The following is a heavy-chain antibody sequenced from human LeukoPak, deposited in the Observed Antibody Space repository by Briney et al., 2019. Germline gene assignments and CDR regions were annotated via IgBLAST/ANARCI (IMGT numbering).Heavy chain of an antibody. CDR3: AKDSEALLWFGELPPLDY. CDR1: GFTFRSYG. CDR2: ISFDGSNK. J-gene: IGHJ4*02. V-gene: IGHV3-30*18. D-gene: IGHD3-10*01. Sequence: GSSLSLSCAASGFTFRSYGKHLCCMAPGPGLELLAVISFDGSNKYYADSVKGRFTISRDNSKNTLYLQMNSLRAEDTAVYYCAKDSEALLWFGELPPLDYWGQGTLVTVSS.